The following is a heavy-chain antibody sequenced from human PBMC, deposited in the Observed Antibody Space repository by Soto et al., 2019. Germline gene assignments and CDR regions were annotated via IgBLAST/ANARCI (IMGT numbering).Heavy chain of an antibody. CDR2: IDPKTGKS. J-gene: IGHJ4*02. CDR3: ARLSRITFLVD. V-gene: IGHV1-46*01. Sequence: QVHLVQSGAEVKSPGTSVKFSCQTSGYYFADYYIHWVRQAPGQGLEYMGIIDPKTGKSGTPPQKIQGRVSISSDSSTSTVYMELSSRRSDDTAIYYCARLSRITFLVDWGQGTLLTVSS. CDR1: GYYFADYY.